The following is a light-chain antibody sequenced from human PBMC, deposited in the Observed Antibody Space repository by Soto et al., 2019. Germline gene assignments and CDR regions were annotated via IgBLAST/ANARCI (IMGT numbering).Light chain of an antibody. V-gene: IGKV1-5*01. Sequence: DIQMTQSPSTLSASVGDRVTISCRASQTISSWLAWYQQQPGKAPNLLIFDASTLESGVPSRFSGSGSGTTFTLTISSLQSDDFATYYCLQYNGYYRTFGQGTMVDI. CDR1: QTISSW. CDR3: LQYNGYYRT. CDR2: DAS. J-gene: IGKJ1*01.